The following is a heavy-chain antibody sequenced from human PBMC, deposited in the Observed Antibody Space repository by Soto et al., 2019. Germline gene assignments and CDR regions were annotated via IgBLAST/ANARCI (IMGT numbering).Heavy chain of an antibody. D-gene: IGHD5-18*01. CDR2: IYYSGST. J-gene: IGHJ4*02. CDR3: ARESRFRGYSYGTFDY. CDR1: GGSISSYY. Sequence: PSETLSLTCTVSGGSISSYYWSWIRQPPGKGLEWIGYIYYSGSTNYNPSLKSRVTISVDTSKNQCSLKLSSVTAADTAVYYCARESRFRGYSYGTFDYWGQGALVTVSS. V-gene: IGHV4-59*01.